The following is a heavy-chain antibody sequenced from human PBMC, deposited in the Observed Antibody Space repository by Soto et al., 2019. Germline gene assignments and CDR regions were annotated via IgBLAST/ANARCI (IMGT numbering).Heavy chain of an antibody. Sequence: EVQLVESGGGLVQPGGSLRLSCAASGFTFSSYWMHWVRQPPGKGLVWVSRIDGAGRSTNYADSVKGRFTISRDNAKNTLYLQMNSLRAEDTTVYYCARVGSTSWYWGQGTLVTVSS. V-gene: IGHV3-74*01. CDR3: ARVGSTSWY. CDR1: GFTFSSYW. CDR2: IDGAGRST. D-gene: IGHD6-6*01. J-gene: IGHJ4*02.